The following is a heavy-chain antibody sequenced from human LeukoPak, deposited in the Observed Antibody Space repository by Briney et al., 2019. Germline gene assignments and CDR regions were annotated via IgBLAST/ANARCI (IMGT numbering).Heavy chain of an antibody. CDR1: GFTFGDYA. CDR3: TRGKDVVVPAAIEYYFDY. J-gene: IGHJ4*02. D-gene: IGHD2-2*02. V-gene: IGHV3-49*04. CDR2: IRSKAYGGTT. Sequence: GGSLRLSCTASGFTFGDYAMSWVRQAPGKGLEWVGFIRSKAYGGTTEYAASVKGRFTISRDDSKSIAYLQMNSLKTEDTAVYYCTRGKDVVVPAAIEYYFDYWGQGTLVTVSP.